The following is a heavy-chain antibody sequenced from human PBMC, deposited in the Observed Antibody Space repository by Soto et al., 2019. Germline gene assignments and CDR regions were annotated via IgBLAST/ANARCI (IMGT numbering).Heavy chain of an antibody. Sequence: QVQLQQWGAGLLKPSETLSLTCAVYGGSFSGYYWSWIRQPPGKGLEWIGEINHSGSTNYNPSLKSRAXXSXDXXKTQFSLKLSSVTAADTAVYYCARGPSSRTYGMDVWGQGTTVTVSS. D-gene: IGHD2-2*01. CDR3: ARGPSSRTYGMDV. CDR1: GGSFSGYY. V-gene: IGHV4-34*01. CDR2: INHSGST. J-gene: IGHJ6*02.